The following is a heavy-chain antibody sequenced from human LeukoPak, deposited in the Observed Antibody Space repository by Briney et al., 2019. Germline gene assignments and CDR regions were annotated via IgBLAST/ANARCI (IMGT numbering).Heavy chain of an antibody. V-gene: IGHV3-21*06. CDR3: ARQQWLDGAYYFDY. Sequence: PGGPLRPSCAAPGFTFRGSTMNWVRQAPGKGLEWGSFISIISILIYYADSVRGRFTISRDNAKNSLYLQMNSLRAEDTAVYYCARQQWLDGAYYFDYWGQGTLVTVSS. CDR1: GFTFRGST. J-gene: IGHJ4*02. D-gene: IGHD6-19*01. CDR2: ISIISILI.